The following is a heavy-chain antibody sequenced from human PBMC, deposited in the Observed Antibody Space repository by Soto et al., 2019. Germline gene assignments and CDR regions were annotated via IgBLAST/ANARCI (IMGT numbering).Heavy chain of an antibody. CDR1: GGSFSGYY. J-gene: IGHJ4*02. CDR3: ARAIAARPGRGDY. Sequence: PSETLSLTCAVYGGSFSGYYWSWIRQPPGKGLEWIGEINHSGSTNYNPSLKSRVTISVDTSKNQFSLRLSSVTAADTAVYYCARAIAARPGRGDYWGQGTLVTAPQ. V-gene: IGHV4-34*01. D-gene: IGHD6-6*01. CDR2: INHSGST.